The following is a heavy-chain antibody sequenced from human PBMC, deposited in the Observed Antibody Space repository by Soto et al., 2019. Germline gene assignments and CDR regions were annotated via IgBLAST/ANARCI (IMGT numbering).Heavy chain of an antibody. CDR3: ARVEAVAGRGWFDP. Sequence: ETLSLTCTVSSGSISSYYWSWIRQPAGKGLEWIGRIYTSGSTNYNPSLKSRVTMSVDTSKNQFSLKLSSVTAADTAVYYCARVEAVAGRGWFDPWGQGTLVTVSS. J-gene: IGHJ5*02. CDR2: IYTSGST. D-gene: IGHD6-19*01. V-gene: IGHV4-4*07. CDR1: SGSISSYY.